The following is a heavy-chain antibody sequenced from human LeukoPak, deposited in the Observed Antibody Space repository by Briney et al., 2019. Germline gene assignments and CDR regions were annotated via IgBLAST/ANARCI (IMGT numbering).Heavy chain of an antibody. V-gene: IGHV1-46*01. CDR3: ARGNPGVIDY. CDR1: GGTYSSYA. Sequence: ASVKVSCKASGGTYSSYAISWVRQAPGQGLEWMGMINPSGGSTSYAQKFQGRVTMTRDTSTSTVYMELSSLRSEDTAVYYCARGNPGVIDYWGQGTLVTVPS. J-gene: IGHJ4*02. D-gene: IGHD3-10*01. CDR2: INPSGGST.